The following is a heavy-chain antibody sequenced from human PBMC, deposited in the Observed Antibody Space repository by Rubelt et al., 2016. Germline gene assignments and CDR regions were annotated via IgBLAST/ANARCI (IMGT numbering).Heavy chain of an antibody. Sequence: GEGLEWVAVISYDGSNKYYADSVKGRFTISRDNSKNTLYLQMNSLRAEDTAVYYCARAPVIVVVITTSHFDYWGQGTLVTVSS. CDR3: ARAPVIVVVITTSHFDY. D-gene: IGHD3-22*01. V-gene: IGHV3-30*04. J-gene: IGHJ4*02. CDR2: ISYDGSNK.